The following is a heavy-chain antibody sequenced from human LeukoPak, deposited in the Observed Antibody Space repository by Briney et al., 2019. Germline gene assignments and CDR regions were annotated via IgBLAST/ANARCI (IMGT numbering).Heavy chain of an antibody. CDR3: ARDQFLVWMTVTPGAFDY. Sequence: PGGSLRLSCAASGFTFSSYEMNWVRQAPGKGLEWVSYISSSGSTIYYADSVKGRFTISRDNAKNSLYLQMNSLRAEDTAVYYCARDQFLVWMTVTPGAFDYWGQGTLVTVSS. J-gene: IGHJ4*02. CDR1: GFTFSSYE. CDR2: ISSSGSTI. D-gene: IGHD2-21*02. V-gene: IGHV3-48*03.